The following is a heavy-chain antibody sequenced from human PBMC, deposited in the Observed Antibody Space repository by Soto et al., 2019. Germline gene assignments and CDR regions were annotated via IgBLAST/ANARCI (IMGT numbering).Heavy chain of an antibody. V-gene: IGHV1-69*12. CDR2: IIPIFGTA. CDR1: GGTFSSNA. Sequence: QVQLVQSGAEVKKPGSSVKVTCKASGGTFSSNAISWVRQAPGQGLEWMGGIIPIFGTAHYAQKFQGRVTITADESTSTASMELSSLKSEDTVVDYCATVGRGYRSAPRFYFEFWGQGTLVTVSS. D-gene: IGHD5-18*01. J-gene: IGHJ4*02. CDR3: ATVGRGYRSAPRFYFEF.